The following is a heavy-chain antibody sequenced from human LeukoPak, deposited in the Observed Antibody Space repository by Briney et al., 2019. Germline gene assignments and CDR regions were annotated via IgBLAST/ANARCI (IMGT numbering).Heavy chain of an antibody. D-gene: IGHD6-19*01. CDR1: GFTFSRYS. CDR2: ISDTGYYI. Sequence: PGGSLRLSCAASGFTFSRYSMNWVRQAPGKGLEWVSSISDTGYYIYYADSVKGRFTISRDNAKNSLYLQMNSLRAEDTAVYYCATSGWYTPEGYWGQGTLVTVSS. V-gene: IGHV3-21*01. J-gene: IGHJ4*02. CDR3: ATSGWYTPEGY.